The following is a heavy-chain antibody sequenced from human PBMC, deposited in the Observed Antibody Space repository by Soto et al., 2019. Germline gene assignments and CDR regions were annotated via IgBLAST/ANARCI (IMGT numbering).Heavy chain of an antibody. D-gene: IGHD3-10*01. CDR3: AREIYSGSYFDY. CDR1: GFTFSTYW. J-gene: IGHJ4*02. Sequence: TGGSLRLSCAASGFTFSTYWMHWVLQAPGKGLVWVSRINSDGRTTTYADSVKGRFTISRDNAENTLYLQMNSLRAEDTAVYYCAREIYSGSYFDYWGQGTLVTVSS. V-gene: IGHV3-74*01. CDR2: INSDGRTT.